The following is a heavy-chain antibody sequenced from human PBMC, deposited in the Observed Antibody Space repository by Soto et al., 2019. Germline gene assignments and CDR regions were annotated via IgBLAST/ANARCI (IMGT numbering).Heavy chain of an antibody. D-gene: IGHD6-25*01. CDR2: IYYSGSA. Sequence: SETLSLTCTVSVGSISSGDYYWSWIRQPPGKGLEWIGYIYYSGSAYYNPSLKSRLTISVDTSKNQFSLKLNSVTAADTAVYCCASRGYLRPANAFDRWGQGNPVTVSA. CDR1: VGSISSGDYY. CDR3: ASRGYLRPANAFDR. J-gene: IGHJ5*02. V-gene: IGHV4-30-4*01.